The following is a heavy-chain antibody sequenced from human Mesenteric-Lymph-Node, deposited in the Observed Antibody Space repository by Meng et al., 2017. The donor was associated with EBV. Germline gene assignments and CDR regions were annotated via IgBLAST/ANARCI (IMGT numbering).Heavy chain of an antibody. CDR1: GGSFGGYY. V-gene: IGHV4-34*02. CDR2: INHSGST. D-gene: IGHD6-13*01. Sequence: QVQLQQWGAGLLKPSETLSLTCGVTGGSFGGYYWTWIRQPPGKGLEWIGEINHSGSTNYNPSLKSRVTISLDTSKNQISLKLTSVTAADTAVYYCARDRGIAAADYWGQGTLVTVSS. CDR3: ARDRGIAAADY. J-gene: IGHJ4*02.